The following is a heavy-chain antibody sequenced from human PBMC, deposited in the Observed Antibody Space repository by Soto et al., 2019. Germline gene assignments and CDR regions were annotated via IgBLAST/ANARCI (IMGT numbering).Heavy chain of an antibody. V-gene: IGHV3-49*03. J-gene: IGHJ4*02. D-gene: IGHD2-2*01. Sequence: PGGSLRLSCTASGFTFGDYAMSWFRQAPGKGLEWVGFIRSKAYGGTTEYAASVKGRFTISRDDSKSIAYLQMNSLKTEGTAVYYCTRDIPEKFFIVVVPAATTAPFDYWGQGTLVTVSS. CDR3: TRDIPEKFFIVVVPAATTAPFDY. CDR2: IRSKAYGGTT. CDR1: GFTFGDYA.